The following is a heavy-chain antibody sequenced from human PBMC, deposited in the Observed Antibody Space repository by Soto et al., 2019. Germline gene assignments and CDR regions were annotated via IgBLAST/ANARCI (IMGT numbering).Heavy chain of an antibody. CDR3: TTAINCGGDCYSAY. CDR1: GFTFSNAW. D-gene: IGHD2-21*02. J-gene: IGHJ4*02. V-gene: IGHV3-15*01. Sequence: GGSLRLSCAASGFTFSNAWMSWVRQAPGKGLEWVGRIKSKTDGGTTDYAAPVKGRFTISRDDSKNTLYLQMNSLKTEDTAVYYCTTAINCGGDCYSAYWGQGTLVTVSS. CDR2: IKSKTDGGTT.